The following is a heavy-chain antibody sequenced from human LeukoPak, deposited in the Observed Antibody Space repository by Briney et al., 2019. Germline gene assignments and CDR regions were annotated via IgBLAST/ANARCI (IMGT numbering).Heavy chain of an antibody. CDR2: ISGSSSTI. Sequence: GGSLRLSCAASGFTFSSYSMSLGRQAGGERLGWVSYISGSSSTIYYADSVKGRFTISRDNAKNSLYLQMNGLRAEDTAVYYCARDRPDIRYNSGSFSFDYWGQGTLVTVSS. CDR1: GFTFSSYS. CDR3: ARDRPDIRYNSGSFSFDY. J-gene: IGHJ4*02. D-gene: IGHD1-26*01. V-gene: IGHV3-48*04.